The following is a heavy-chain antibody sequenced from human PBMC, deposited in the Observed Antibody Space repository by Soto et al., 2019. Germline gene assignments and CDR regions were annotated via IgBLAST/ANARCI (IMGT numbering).Heavy chain of an antibody. V-gene: IGHV4-4*02. Sequence: QVQLQESGPGLVKPSGTLSLTCSVSGESITSDTWWSWVRQSPGKGLEWIGEIYHSGRTHYNPSLKSRVIISVDTSKNDFSLTLSSVTAADTAVYYCTANGYYSLDYWGQGSLVTVSS. J-gene: IGHJ4*02. CDR1: GESITSDTW. CDR3: TANGYYSLDY. D-gene: IGHD5-12*01. CDR2: IYHSGRT.